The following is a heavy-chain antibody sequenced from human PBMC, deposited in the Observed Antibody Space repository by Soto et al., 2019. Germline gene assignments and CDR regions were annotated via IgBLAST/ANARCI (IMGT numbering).Heavy chain of an antibody. Sequence: QVQLVQSGAEVKKPGASVKVSCKASGYTFTSYDINWVRQATGQGLEWMGWMNPNSGNTGYPQKFQGRVTMTRNTSISTAYMELSSLRSEDTAVYYCGRYCSGGSCYSDYYYGMDVWGQGTTVTVSS. V-gene: IGHV1-8*01. CDR1: GYTFTSYD. CDR2: MNPNSGNT. J-gene: IGHJ6*02. CDR3: GRYCSGGSCYSDYYYGMDV. D-gene: IGHD2-15*01.